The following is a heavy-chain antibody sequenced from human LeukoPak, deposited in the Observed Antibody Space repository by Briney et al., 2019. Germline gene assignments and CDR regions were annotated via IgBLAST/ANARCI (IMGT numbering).Heavy chain of an antibody. J-gene: IGHJ3*01. Sequence: ASVRVSCKTSGYTFTNFDIYWVRQAPGQGLECMGWISGYTGDTKYAQIFQGRFTVTTDTSTSIAYMELRSLTYDDTAVYYCARAGYCGDGGCRGGSAFDVWGQGTMVTVSS. CDR1: GYTFTNFD. D-gene: IGHD2-15*01. CDR2: ISGYTGDT. V-gene: IGHV1-18*01. CDR3: ARAGYCGDGGCRGGSAFDV.